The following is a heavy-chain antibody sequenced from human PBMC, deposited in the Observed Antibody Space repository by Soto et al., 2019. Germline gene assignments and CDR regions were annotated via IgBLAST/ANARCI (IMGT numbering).Heavy chain of an antibody. Sequence: GGSLRLSCAASGFTFSSYAMHWVRQAPGKGLEWVAVISYDGSNKYYADSVKGRFTISRDNSKNTLYLQMNSLRAEDTAVYYCARHMAPYSNYVFYGMDVWGQGTTVTVSS. CDR2: ISYDGSNK. J-gene: IGHJ6*02. V-gene: IGHV3-30-3*01. CDR3: ARHMAPYSNYVFYGMDV. CDR1: GFTFSSYA. D-gene: IGHD4-4*01.